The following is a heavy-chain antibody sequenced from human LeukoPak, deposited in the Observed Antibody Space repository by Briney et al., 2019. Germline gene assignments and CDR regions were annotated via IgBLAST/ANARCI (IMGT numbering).Heavy chain of an antibody. CDR2: IYTSGST. Sequence: PSETLSLTCTVSGDAISSDYWSWIRQPAGKGLEWIGRIYTSGSTNYNPSLKSRVTMSVDTSKNQFSLKLRSVTAADTDLYYCARDLWELQSAFDLWGQGTMVTVSS. CDR1: GDAISSDY. J-gene: IGHJ3*01. V-gene: IGHV4-4*07. D-gene: IGHD1-26*01. CDR3: ARDLWELQSAFDL.